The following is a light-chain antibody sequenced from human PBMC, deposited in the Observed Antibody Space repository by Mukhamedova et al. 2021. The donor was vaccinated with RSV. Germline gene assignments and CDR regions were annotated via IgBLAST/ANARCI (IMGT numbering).Light chain of an antibody. CDR2: QDK. J-gene: IGLJ3*02. CDR3: QAWATSTSVV. Sequence: VIFQDKKRPSGIPERISGSNPANTGTLTIRGTQPEDEADYYCQAWATSTSVVFGGGTKLTVL. V-gene: IGLV3-1*01.